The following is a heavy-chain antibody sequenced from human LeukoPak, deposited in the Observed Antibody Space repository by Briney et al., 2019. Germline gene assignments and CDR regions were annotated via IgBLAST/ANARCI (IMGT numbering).Heavy chain of an antibody. CDR3: AMKLRPVGY. J-gene: IGHJ4*02. CDR1: GFTFSSYG. V-gene: IGHV3-33*03. CDR2: IWYDGSNK. D-gene: IGHD4-17*01. Sequence: PGRSLRLSCAASGFTFSSYGMHWVRQAPGEGMEWVAVIWYDGSNKYYADSVKGRFTISRDNAKNSLYLQMNSLRAEDTAVYYCAMKLRPVGYWGQGTLVTVSS.